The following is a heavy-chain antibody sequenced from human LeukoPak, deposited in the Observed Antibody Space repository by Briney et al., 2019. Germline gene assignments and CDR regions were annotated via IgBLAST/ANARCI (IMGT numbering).Heavy chain of an antibody. CDR1: GFTFSSYG. CDR2: IRYDGSNK. D-gene: IGHD4-23*01. CDR3: ANGDYGGPKPGFDY. V-gene: IGHV3-30*02. J-gene: IGHJ4*02. Sequence: TGGSLRLSCAASGFTFSSYGMHWVRQAPGKRPEWVAFIRYDGSNKYYADSVRGRFTISRDNSKNTLYLQMNSLRAEDTAVYYCANGDYGGPKPGFDYWGQGTLVTVSS.